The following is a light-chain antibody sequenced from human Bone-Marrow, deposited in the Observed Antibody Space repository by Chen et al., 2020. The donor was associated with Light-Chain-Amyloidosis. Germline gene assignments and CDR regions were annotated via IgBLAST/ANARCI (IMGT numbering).Light chain of an antibody. CDR1: SSNIENNY. CDR2: RDN. Sequence: QSVLTQPPSESGAPGQRVTIPCSGSSSNIENNYVYWYQHVPGTAPKLLIYRDNQRPSGVPDRFSGSKSGTSASLAISGLRSEDEADYYCATWDDSLSGWVFGGGTKVTVL. CDR3: ATWDDSLSGWV. J-gene: IGLJ3*02. V-gene: IGLV1-47*01.